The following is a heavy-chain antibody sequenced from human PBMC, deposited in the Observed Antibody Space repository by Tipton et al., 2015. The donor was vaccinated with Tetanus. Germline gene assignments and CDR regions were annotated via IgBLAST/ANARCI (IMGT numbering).Heavy chain of an antibody. Sequence: SLRLSCAASGFTVSSNYMSWVRQAPGKGLEWVSVIYSDGSTYYADSVKGRFTISRDYSKNTVFLDMSNLRAEDTALYYCAKDFEWSFDYWGQGTRVTVSS. V-gene: IGHV3-53*01. CDR3: AKDFEWSFDY. D-gene: IGHD3-3*01. CDR1: GFTVSSNY. CDR2: IYSDGST. J-gene: IGHJ4*02.